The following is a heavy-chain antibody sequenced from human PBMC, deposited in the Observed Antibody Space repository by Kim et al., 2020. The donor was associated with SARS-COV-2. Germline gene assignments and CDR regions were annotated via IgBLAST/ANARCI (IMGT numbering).Heavy chain of an antibody. CDR2: IYYSGST. D-gene: IGHD6-13*01. CDR1: GGSISSSSYY. Sequence: SETLSLTCTVSGGSISSSSYYWGWIRQPPGKGLEWIGSIYYSGSTYYNPSLKSRVTISVDTSKNQFSLKLSSVTAADTAVYYCAREDHMAAATKFDYWGQGTLVTVSS. V-gene: IGHV4-39*07. CDR3: AREDHMAAATKFDY. J-gene: IGHJ4*02.